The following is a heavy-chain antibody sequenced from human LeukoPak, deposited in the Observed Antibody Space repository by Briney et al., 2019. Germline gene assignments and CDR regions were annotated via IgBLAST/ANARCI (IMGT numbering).Heavy chain of an antibody. CDR2: IWYDGSNK. V-gene: IGHV3-33*01. J-gene: IGHJ4*02. CDR1: GFTISSYG. CDR3: ARDIVSSGDPLCYFDY. D-gene: IGHD2-15*01. Sequence: GGSLRLFCAASGFTISSYGMHWVRQAPGKGLEWVAVIWYDGSNKYYADSVKGRFTISRDNSKNTLYLQMNSLRAEDTAVYYCARDIVSSGDPLCYFDYWGQGTLVTVSS.